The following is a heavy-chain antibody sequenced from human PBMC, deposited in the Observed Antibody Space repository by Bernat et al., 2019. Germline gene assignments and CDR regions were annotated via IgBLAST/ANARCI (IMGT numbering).Heavy chain of an antibody. CDR1: GGSISSSSYY. J-gene: IGHJ4*02. D-gene: IGHD3-9*01. CDR3: TRRYSGRGFDY. Sequence: QLQLHESGPGLVKPSETLSLTCTVSGGSISSSSYYWGWIRQPPGKGLEWIGSIYYSGTTYYNPSLKSRVTISVDTSKNQFSLRLSSVTAAVTAVYYCTRRYSGRGFDYWGQGTLVTVSS. CDR2: IYYSGTT. V-gene: IGHV4-39*01.